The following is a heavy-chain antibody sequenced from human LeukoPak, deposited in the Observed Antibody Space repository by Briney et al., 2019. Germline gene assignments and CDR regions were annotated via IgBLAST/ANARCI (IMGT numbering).Heavy chain of an antibody. V-gene: IGHV4-34*01. D-gene: IGHD6-19*01. Sequence: SDTLSLTCAVYGGSFSGYYWRWIRHPPGEGLMWIGEINHRGSTNHNPSLKSRLTISVDTSKYQFSLKLSAVTAADTAVYYCAREGRPRDCYIAVAGRASYFDYWGQGTLVTVSS. J-gene: IGHJ4*02. CDR1: GGSFSGYY. CDR2: INHRGST. CDR3: AREGRPRDCYIAVAGRASYFDY.